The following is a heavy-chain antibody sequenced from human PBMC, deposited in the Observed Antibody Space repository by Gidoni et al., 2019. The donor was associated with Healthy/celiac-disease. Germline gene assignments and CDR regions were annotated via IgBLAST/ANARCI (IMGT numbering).Heavy chain of an antibody. CDR1: GFTFGDYA. D-gene: IGHD3-3*01. J-gene: IGHJ6*02. CDR2: IRSKAYGGTT. V-gene: IGHV3-49*04. CDR3: TRDRPPDFWSGYYYRYYYYGMDV. Sequence: EVQLVESGGGLVQPGRSLRLSCTASGFTFGDYAMSWVRQAPGKGLEWVGFIRSKAYGGTTEYAASVKGRFTISRDDSKSIAYLQMNSLKTEDTAVYYCTRDRPPDFWSGYYYRYYYYGMDVWGQGTTVTVSS.